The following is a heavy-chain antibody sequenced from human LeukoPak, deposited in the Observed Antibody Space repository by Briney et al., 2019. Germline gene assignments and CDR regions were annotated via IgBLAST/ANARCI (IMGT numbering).Heavy chain of an antibody. CDR2: IFYSGST. CDR1: GGSISSSNW. Sequence: SGTLSLTCAVSGGSISSSNWWSWVRQPPGKGLEWIGEIFYSGSTNYNPSLKSRVTISVDRSKNQFSLKLNSVTAADTAVYYCARDLDGYNPSFFYWGRGTLVTVSS. D-gene: IGHD5-24*01. J-gene: IGHJ4*02. CDR3: ARDLDGYNPSFFY. V-gene: IGHV4-4*02.